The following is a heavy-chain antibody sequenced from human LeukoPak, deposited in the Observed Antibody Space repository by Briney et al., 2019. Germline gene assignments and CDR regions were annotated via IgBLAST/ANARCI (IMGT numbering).Heavy chain of an antibody. Sequence: GGSLRLSCVASGLTFSNYWMSWVRQAPGKGLEWVANIKEDGSEKYYVDSVKGRFTISRDNAKNSLYLQMNSLRAEDTAVYYYAREKYDYVWGSCRYWGQGTLVTVSS. CDR2: IKEDGSEK. CDR3: AREKYDYVWGSCRY. D-gene: IGHD3-16*01. CDR1: GLTFSNYW. J-gene: IGHJ4*02. V-gene: IGHV3-7*03.